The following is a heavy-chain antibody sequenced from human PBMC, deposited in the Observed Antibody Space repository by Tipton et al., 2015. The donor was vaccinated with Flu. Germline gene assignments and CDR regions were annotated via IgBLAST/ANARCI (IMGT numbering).Heavy chain of an antibody. CDR2: ITTAGDT. J-gene: IGHJ6*02. Sequence: SLRLSCAASGFTFRSYDVHWVRQPTGKGLQWVSAITTAGDTYYPDSVKGRFTISRENAKNSSYLQMNNLRAGDTAVYYCARLRRTNYDSFMDVWGQGTTVTVSS. CDR1: GFTFRSYD. V-gene: IGHV3-13*01. CDR3: ARLRRTNYDSFMDV. D-gene: IGHD3-3*01.